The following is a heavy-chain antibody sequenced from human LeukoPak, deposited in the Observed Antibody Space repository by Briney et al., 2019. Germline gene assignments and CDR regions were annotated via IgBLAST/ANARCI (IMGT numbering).Heavy chain of an antibody. D-gene: IGHD3-10*02. Sequence: GGTLRLSCAASGFTFSSYGMSWVRQAPGKGLEWVSAISGSGGSTYYADSVKGRFTISRDNAKNSLYLQMNSLRAEDTAVYYCAELGITMIGGVWGKGTTVTIPS. CDR3: AELGITMIGGV. CDR1: GFTFSSYG. V-gene: IGHV3-23*01. CDR2: ISGSGGST. J-gene: IGHJ6*04.